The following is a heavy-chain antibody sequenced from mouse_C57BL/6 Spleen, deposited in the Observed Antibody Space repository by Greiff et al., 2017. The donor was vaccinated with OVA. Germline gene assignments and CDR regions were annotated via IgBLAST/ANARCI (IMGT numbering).Heavy chain of an antibody. V-gene: IGHV1-81*01. J-gene: IGHJ1*03. Sequence: VKLVESGAELARPGASVKLSCKASGYPFTSYGISWVKQRTGQGLEWIVEIYPRSGHTYYNEKFKSKATLTADKSSSTAYMELRRLTSEDSAVYFCARRGSSDSSYWYFDVWGTGTTVTVSS. D-gene: IGHD1-1*01. CDR3: ARRGSSDSSYWYFDV. CDR1: GYPFTSYG. CDR2: IYPRSGHT.